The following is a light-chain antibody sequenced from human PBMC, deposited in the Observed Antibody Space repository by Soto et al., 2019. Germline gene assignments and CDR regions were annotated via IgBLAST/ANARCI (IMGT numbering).Light chain of an antibody. J-gene: IGKJ1*01. CDR1: QSVNDNY. CDR3: KKYAASPRT. Sequence: EIVLTQSPGTLSLSPRERATLSCRASQSVNDNYLAWYQHKPGQAPRLLLYGASSRAPGIPDRFSGSGSGTDFPLTISRLEPEDFAIYYCKKYAASPRTFGQGTQVEVK. CDR2: GAS. V-gene: IGKV3-20*01.